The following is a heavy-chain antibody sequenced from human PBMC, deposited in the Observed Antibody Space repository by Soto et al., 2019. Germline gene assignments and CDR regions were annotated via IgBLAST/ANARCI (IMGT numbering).Heavy chain of an antibody. Sequence: GGSLRLSCAASGFSFDDYAMHWVRQVLGKGLEWVSGISWKSDNIDYADSVKGRFTISRDNAKNSLYLQMNSLRPEDTALYYCVKDTGHSITIFGVIKFGPFDNWGQGTLVTVSS. CDR2: ISWKSDNI. CDR3: VKDTGHSITIFGVIKFGPFDN. CDR1: GFSFDDYA. D-gene: IGHD3-3*01. J-gene: IGHJ4*02. V-gene: IGHV3-9*01.